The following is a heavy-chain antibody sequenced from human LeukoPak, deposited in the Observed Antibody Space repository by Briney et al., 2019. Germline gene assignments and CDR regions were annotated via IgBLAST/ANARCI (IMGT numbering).Heavy chain of an antibody. D-gene: IGHD2-2*01. J-gene: IGHJ6*03. CDR3: TTDREFCSSTSCYGYYYYYYMDV. V-gene: IGHV3-15*01. CDR1: GFTFSNAW. CDR2: IKSKTDGGTT. Sequence: GGSLRLSCAASGFTFSNAWMSWVRHAPGKGLEWVGRIKSKTDGGTTDYAAPVKGRFTISRDDSKNTLYLQMNSLKTEDTAVYYCTTDREFCSSTSCYGYYYYYYMDVWGKGTTVTVSS.